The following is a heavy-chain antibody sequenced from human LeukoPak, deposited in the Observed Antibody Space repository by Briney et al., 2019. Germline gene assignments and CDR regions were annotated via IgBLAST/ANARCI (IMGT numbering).Heavy chain of an antibody. Sequence: PGGSLRLSCTASGFTFSSYSMSWVRQAPGKGLEWISYISGSSTIIFYIDSVKGRFTISRDNAKNSLSLQMNNLRAEDTAVYYCARDHGDTYVGTWSDYWGQGTLVTVSS. CDR3: ARDHGDTYVGTWSDY. V-gene: IGHV3-48*01. CDR1: GFTFSSYS. CDR2: ISGSSTII. J-gene: IGHJ4*02. D-gene: IGHD4-17*01.